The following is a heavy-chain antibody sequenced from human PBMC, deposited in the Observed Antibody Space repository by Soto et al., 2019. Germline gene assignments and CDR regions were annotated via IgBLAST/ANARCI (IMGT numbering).Heavy chain of an antibody. CDR2: ISSADST. CDR3: AKGEAVAGTEFDY. V-gene: IGHV3-23*01. CDR1: GFTFSSYA. D-gene: IGHD6-13*01. Sequence: TGGSLRLSCAASGFTFSSYAMSWVRQAPGKGLEWVSTISSADSTYYADSVKGRFTISRDNSKNTLYLQMNSLRGEDTAVYYCAKGEAVAGTEFDYWGQGTLVTVSS. J-gene: IGHJ4*02.